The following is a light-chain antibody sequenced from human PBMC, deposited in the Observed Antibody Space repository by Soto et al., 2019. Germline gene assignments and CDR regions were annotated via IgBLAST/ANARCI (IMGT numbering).Light chain of an antibody. Sequence: EIVLTQSPATLSSSPGERATLSCRASQSIDTYLAWYQQKPGQAPRLLIYDASDRATGIPARFSGSGSGTAFPLTISGLEPEDFALYYCQQRYNWPLTFGGGTKVDIK. J-gene: IGKJ4*01. V-gene: IGKV3-11*01. CDR1: QSIDTY. CDR3: QQRYNWPLT. CDR2: DAS.